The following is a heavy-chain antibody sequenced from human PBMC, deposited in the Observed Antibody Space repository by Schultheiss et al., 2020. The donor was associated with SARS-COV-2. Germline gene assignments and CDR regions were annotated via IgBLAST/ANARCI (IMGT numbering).Heavy chain of an antibody. D-gene: IGHD6-19*01. J-gene: IGHJ4*02. CDR3: ARDRPRYSSGFVDY. CDR2: IKQDGSEK. Sequence: GESLKISCAASGFTFSSYWMSWVRQAPGKGLEWVANIKQDGSEKYYVDSVKGRFTISRDNAKNSLYLQMNSLRAEDTAVYYCARDRPRYSSGFVDYWGQGTLVTVSS. CDR1: GFTFSSYW. V-gene: IGHV3-7*03.